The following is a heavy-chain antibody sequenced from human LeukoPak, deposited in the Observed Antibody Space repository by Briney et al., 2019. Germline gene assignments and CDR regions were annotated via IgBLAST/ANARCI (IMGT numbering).Heavy chain of an antibody. V-gene: IGHV1-69*13. CDR2: IIPIFGTA. CDR1: GGTFSSYA. J-gene: IGHJ4*02. CDR3: ARGARMTTVTAADY. D-gene: IGHD4-17*01. Sequence: SVKVSCKASGGTFSSYAISWVRQAPGQGLEWMGGIIPIFGTANYAQKFQGRVTITADESTSTAYMELSSLRSEDTAVYYCARGARMTTVTAADYWGQGTLVTVSS.